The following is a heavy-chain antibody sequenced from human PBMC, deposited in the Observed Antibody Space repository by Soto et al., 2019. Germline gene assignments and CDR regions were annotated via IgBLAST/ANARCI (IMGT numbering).Heavy chain of an antibody. CDR1: GFTFSIYC. CDR2: ISYDGSNK. CDR3: AKDLASGGASGDY. V-gene: IGHV3-30*18. Sequence: GGSLRLSCSASGFTFSIYCMQWFRQAPGKGLEWVAVISYDGSNKYYADSVKGRFTISRDNSKNTLYLQMNSLRAEDTAVYYCAKDLASGGASGDYWGQGTLVTVSS. J-gene: IGHJ4*02. D-gene: IGHD3-10*01.